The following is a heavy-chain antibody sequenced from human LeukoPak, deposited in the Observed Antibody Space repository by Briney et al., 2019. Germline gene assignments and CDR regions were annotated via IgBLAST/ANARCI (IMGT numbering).Heavy chain of an antibody. CDR1: GYSISSGYY. J-gene: IGHJ6*03. V-gene: IGHV4-38-2*02. CDR2: IYHSGST. Sequence: SETLSLTCTVSGYSISSGYYWGWIRQPPGKGLEWIGSIYHSGSTYYNPSLKSRVTISLDASKKQFSLRLSSVTAADTAVYYCARGGYYYMDVWGKGTTVTISS. CDR3: ARGGYYYMDV.